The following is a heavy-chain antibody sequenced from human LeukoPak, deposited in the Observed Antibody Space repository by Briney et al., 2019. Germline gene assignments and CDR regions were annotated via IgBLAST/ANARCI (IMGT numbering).Heavy chain of an antibody. CDR2: IYGGGST. CDR1: GFTVSSNY. J-gene: IGHJ6*02. V-gene: IGHV3-66*01. D-gene: IGHD6-13*01. Sequence: PGGSLRLSCAASGFTVSSNYMSWVRQAPGKGLEWVSVIYGGGSTYYADSVKGRFTISRDNSKNALYLQMNSLRAEDTAVYYCARDSGSSWYSPYYYYGMDVWGQGTTVTVSS. CDR3: ARDSGSSWYSPYYYYGMDV.